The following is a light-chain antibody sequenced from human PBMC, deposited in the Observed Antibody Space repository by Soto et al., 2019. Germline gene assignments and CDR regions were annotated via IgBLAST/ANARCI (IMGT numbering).Light chain of an antibody. J-gene: IGLJ1*01. V-gene: IGLV2-23*01. CDR2: EGT. CDR1: SSDVGSYNL. Sequence: QSVLTQPDSVSGSPGQSITISCTGTSSDVGSYNLVSWYQQHPGKAPQLMIYEGTKRPSGVSNRFSGSKSGNTASLTISSLQAEDEADYYCCSYADSSTYVFGTGTKVTVL. CDR3: CSYADSSTYV.